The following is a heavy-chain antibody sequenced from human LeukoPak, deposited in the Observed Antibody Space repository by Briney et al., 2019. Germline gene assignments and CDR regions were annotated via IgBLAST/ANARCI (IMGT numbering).Heavy chain of an antibody. V-gene: IGHV1-2*02. Sequence: ASVKVSCKASGYTFTGYYMHWVRQAPGQGLEWMGWINPNSGGTNYAQKFQGRVTMTRDTSISTAYMELSRLRSDDTAVYYRARGYSYGLRYYYYYMDVWGKGTTVTISS. CDR2: INPNSGGT. J-gene: IGHJ6*03. CDR1: GYTFTGYY. CDR3: ARGYSYGLRYYYYYMDV. D-gene: IGHD5-18*01.